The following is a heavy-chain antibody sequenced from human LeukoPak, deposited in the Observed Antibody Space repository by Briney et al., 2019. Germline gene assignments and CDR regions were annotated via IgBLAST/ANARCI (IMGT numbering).Heavy chain of an antibody. Sequence: AGGSLRLSCAASGFTVSNNYMNWVRQAPGKGLEWVSLIYSDGDTHYADSMKGRFTISKDSSKNTLYLQMTSLRAEDTAVYYCARDPPAVRTNTYAWGQGTLVTVSS. CDR3: ARDPPAVRTNTYA. CDR1: GFTVSNNY. CDR2: IYSDGDT. J-gene: IGHJ5*02. D-gene: IGHD4/OR15-4a*01. V-gene: IGHV3-66*01.